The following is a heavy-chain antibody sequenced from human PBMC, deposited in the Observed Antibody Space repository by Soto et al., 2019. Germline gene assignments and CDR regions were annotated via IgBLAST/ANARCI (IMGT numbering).Heavy chain of an antibody. Sequence: EVQLVDSGGGLVKPGGSLRLSCAASGFSINTYNMNWVRQGPGKGLELVSFISSSSDYIYYAASVRGRFTISRDNAKNALFLRMNSLTVEDTGVYYCARDLVRDVSGPHLGYWGQGTLVTVS. V-gene: IGHV3-21*01. CDR2: ISSSSDYI. D-gene: IGHD6-19*01. CDR3: ARDLVRDVSGPHLGY. J-gene: IGHJ4*02. CDR1: GFSINTYN.